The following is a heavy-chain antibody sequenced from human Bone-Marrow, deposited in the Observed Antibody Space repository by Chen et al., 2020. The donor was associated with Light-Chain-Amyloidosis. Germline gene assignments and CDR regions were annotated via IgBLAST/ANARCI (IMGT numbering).Heavy chain of an antibody. V-gene: IGHV5-51*01. CDR2: IYPEDSDA. D-gene: IGHD5-12*01. J-gene: IGHJ4*02. CDR1: GYTFPNYW. Sequence: GESLKISCKGSGYTFPNYWIGWVRQMPGKGLEWMGVIYPEDSDARYSPSFEGQVTISADKSITTAYLQWRSLKASDTAMYYCARRRDGYNFDYWGQGTLVTVSS. CDR3: ARRRDGYNFDY.